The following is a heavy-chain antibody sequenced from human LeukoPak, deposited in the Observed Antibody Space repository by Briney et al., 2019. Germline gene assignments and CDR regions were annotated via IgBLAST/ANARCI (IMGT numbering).Heavy chain of an antibody. J-gene: IGHJ5*02. Sequence: ASVKVSCKASGYTFTSYDINWVRQATGQGLEWMGWMNPNSGNTGYAQKFQGRVTMTRNTSISTAYMELSSLRSEDTAVYYCARHPPGGYSYQQGNWFDPWGQGTLVTVSS. D-gene: IGHD5-18*01. CDR2: MNPNSGNT. CDR3: ARHPPGGYSYQQGNWFDP. V-gene: IGHV1-8*01. CDR1: GYTFTSYD.